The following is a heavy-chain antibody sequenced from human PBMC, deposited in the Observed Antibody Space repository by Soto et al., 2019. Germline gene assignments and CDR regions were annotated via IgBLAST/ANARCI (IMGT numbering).Heavy chain of an antibody. V-gene: IGHV3-15*01. D-gene: IGHD6-19*01. J-gene: IGHJ4*02. CDR1: GFTFTKAW. Sequence: EVQLVESGGGLVKPGGSLRLSCAASGFTFTKAWMTWVRQTPGKGLEWVGRIKSRADGGTTDYAASVKDRFIISRDDSNDTLYLHMNRLKTDDTAVYYCTTASQWLPPYSWGQEALVTVSS. CDR2: IKSRADGGTT. CDR3: TTASQWLPPYS.